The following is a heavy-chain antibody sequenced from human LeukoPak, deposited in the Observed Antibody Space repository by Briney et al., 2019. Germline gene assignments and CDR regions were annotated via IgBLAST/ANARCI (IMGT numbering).Heavy chain of an antibody. CDR1: GFTFSSSA. V-gene: IGHV3-23*01. CDR2: ISGSDSST. J-gene: IGHJ4*02. D-gene: IGHD5-24*01. CDR3: AKSGYNRFDY. Sequence: GGSLRLSCAASGFTFSSSAMSWVRQAPGQGLEWVSTISGSDSSTHYADSVKGRFTISRDKSKNTLYLQMNSLRADDTAVYYCAKSGYNRFDYWGQGTLVTVSS.